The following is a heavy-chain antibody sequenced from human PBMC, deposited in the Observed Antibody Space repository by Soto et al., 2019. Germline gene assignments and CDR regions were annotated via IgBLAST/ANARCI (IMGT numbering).Heavy chain of an antibody. CDR3: AGGIAARPLGY. V-gene: IGHV4-30-2*01. CDR2: IYHSGST. J-gene: IGHJ4*02. CDR1: GGSISSGGYS. Sequence: SETLSLTCAVSGGSISSGGYSWSWIRQPPGKGLEWIGYIYHSGSTYYNPSLKSRVTISVDRSKNQFSLKLSSVTAADTAVYYCAGGIAARPLGYWGRGTLVTVSS. D-gene: IGHD6-6*01.